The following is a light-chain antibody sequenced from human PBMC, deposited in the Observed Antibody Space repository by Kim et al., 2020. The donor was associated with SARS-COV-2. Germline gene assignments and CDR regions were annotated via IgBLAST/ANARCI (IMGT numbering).Light chain of an antibody. CDR2: YDS. Sequence: SYELTQPPSVSVAPGKTASLPCGGNNIGDKSVHWYQQKAGQAPLLVIYYDSDRPSGIPERFSGSNSGNTATLTINRVEAGDEADYFCQVWDSRSHYVFGTGTRSPS. V-gene: IGLV3-21*04. J-gene: IGLJ1*01. CDR1: NIGDKS. CDR3: QVWDSRSHYV.